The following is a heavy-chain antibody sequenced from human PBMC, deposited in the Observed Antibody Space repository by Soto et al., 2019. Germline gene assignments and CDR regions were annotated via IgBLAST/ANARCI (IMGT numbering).Heavy chain of an antibody. D-gene: IGHD6-19*01. CDR3: ARGWQGDY. V-gene: IGHV3-23*01. Sequence: EVQLLESGGGLVQPGGSLRLSCAASGFTFSSYALNWVRQAPGKGLEWVSAISGSGGSTYYADSVKGRFAISRDNSKGTLYLHMSSLRAEDTAVYYCARGWQGDYWGQGTLVTVSS. CDR2: ISGSGGST. CDR1: GFTFSSYA. J-gene: IGHJ4*02.